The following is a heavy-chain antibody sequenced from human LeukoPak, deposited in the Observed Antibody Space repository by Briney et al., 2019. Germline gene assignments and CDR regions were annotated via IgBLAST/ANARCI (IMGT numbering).Heavy chain of an antibody. D-gene: IGHD3-9*01. CDR3: AGGDDIGFDD. J-gene: IGHJ4*02. V-gene: IGHV1-18*01. CDR2: ISGSNGNT. CDR1: GYSFTRYG. Sequence: GASVKVSCKASGYSFTRYGISWVRQAPGQGLEWMGWISGSNGNTNYAQKFQGRVTITADKSTSTAYMELSSLRSEDTAVYYCAGGDDIGFDDWGQGTLVTVSS.